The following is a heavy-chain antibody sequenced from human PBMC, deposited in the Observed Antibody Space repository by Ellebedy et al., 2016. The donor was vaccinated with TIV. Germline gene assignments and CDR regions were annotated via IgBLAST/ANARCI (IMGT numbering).Heavy chain of an antibody. V-gene: IGHV4-34*01. Sequence: SETLSLXXAVYGGSFSGYYWSWIRQPPGKGLEWIGEINHSGSTNYNPSLKSRVTISVDTSKNQFSLKLRSVTAADTAVYYCARGRLRPWGYYYGMDVWGQGTTVTVSS. J-gene: IGHJ6*02. CDR1: GGSFSGYY. CDR3: ARGRLRPWGYYYGMDV. D-gene: IGHD4-17*01. CDR2: INHSGST.